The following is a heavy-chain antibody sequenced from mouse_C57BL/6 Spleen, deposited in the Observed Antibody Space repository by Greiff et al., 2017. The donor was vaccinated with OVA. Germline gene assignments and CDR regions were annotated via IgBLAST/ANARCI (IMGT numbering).Heavy chain of an antibody. J-gene: IGHJ1*03. D-gene: IGHD2-1*01. CDR1: GFNIKDYY. V-gene: IGHV14-2*01. CDR2: IDPEDGET. Sequence: VHVKQSGAELVKPGASVKLSCTASGFNIKDYYMHWVKQRTEQGLEWIGRIDPEDGETKYAPKFQGKATITADTSSNTAYLQLSSLTSEDTAVYYCARDYYGNYEDCWYFDVWGTGTTVTVSS. CDR3: ARDYYGNYEDCWYFDV.